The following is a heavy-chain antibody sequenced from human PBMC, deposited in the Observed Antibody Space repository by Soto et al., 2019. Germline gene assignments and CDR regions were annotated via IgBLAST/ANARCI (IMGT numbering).Heavy chain of an antibody. CDR3: AAGGCSSTSCYIYYFDY. D-gene: IGHD2-2*01. CDR2: IDPSDSYT. Sequence: EVQLVQSGAEVKKPGESLRISCKGSGYSFTSYWISWVRQMPGKGLEWMGRIDPSDSYTNYSPSFQGHVTISADKSISTAYLEWSILKASDTAMYYCAAGGCSSTSCYIYYFDYWGQGTLVTVSS. V-gene: IGHV5-10-1*03. CDR1: GYSFTSYW. J-gene: IGHJ4*02.